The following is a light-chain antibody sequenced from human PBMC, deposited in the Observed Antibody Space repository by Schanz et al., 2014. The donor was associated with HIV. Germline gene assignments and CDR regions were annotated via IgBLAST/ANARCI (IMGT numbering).Light chain of an antibody. V-gene: IGLV2-14*03. CDR2: DVS. CDR3: CSYAGTTTFVV. CDR1: SSDIGANNY. J-gene: IGLJ2*01. Sequence: QSALTQPASVSGSPGQSITISCTGTSSDIGANNYVSWYQQHPGKAPKLMIFDVSNRPSGVSNRFSGSKSGNTASLTISGLQPDDEADYYCCSYAGTTTFVVFGGGTKLTVL.